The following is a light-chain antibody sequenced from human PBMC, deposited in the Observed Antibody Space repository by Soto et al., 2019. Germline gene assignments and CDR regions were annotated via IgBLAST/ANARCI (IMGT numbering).Light chain of an antibody. CDR2: GAS. Sequence: EIVLTQSPGTLSLSPGERATLSCRARPYVWTSVAWYPPKPGQAPRLLLYGASTRATGIPARFSGSGSGTELTLSISSLRSEDSAVYYGKQYKNWPPITFGQGTRLEIK. CDR3: KQYKNWPPIT. J-gene: IGKJ5*01. CDR1: PYVWTS. V-gene: IGKV3-15*01.